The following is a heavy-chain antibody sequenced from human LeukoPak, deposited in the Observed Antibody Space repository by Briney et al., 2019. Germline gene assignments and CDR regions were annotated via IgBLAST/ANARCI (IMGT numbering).Heavy chain of an antibody. V-gene: IGHV4-30-2*01. CDR3: ASTKLGTFDY. Sequence: SQTLSLTCTVSGGSISSGGYYWSWIRQPPGKGLEWIGYIYHSGSTYYNPSLKSRVTISVDRSKNQFSLKLSSVTAADTAVYYCASTKLGTFDYWGQGTLVTVSS. CDR1: GGSISSGGYY. J-gene: IGHJ4*02. D-gene: IGHD7-27*01. CDR2: IYHSGST.